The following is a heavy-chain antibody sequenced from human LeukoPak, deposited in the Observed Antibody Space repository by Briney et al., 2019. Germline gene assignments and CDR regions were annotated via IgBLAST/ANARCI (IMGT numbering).Heavy chain of an antibody. D-gene: IGHD2-2*01. CDR2: SSRGGST. CDR3: ARQSCSSTSCYFSFVGAYEY. CDR1: GGSISTSHY. V-gene: IGHV4-39*01. J-gene: IGHJ4*02. Sequence: AGTLSLTCTISGGSISTSHYWGWIRQAPGKGLEWIGSSSRGGSTYYNPSLKSRISISVDTSKNQFSLQLNSVTAADTAVYYCARQSCSSTSCYFSFVGAYEYWGQGTLVTVST.